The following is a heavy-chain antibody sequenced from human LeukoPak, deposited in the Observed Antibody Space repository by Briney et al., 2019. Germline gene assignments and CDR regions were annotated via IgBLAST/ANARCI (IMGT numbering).Heavy chain of an antibody. D-gene: IGHD2-2*02. CDR1: GFTFSSYG. V-gene: IGHV3-33*01. CDR2: IWYDGSNK. Sequence: GRSLRLSCAASGFTFSSYGMHWVRQAPGKGLEWVAVIWYDGSNKYYADSVKGRFTISRDNSKNTLYLQMNSLRAEGTAVYYCASSSTSCYSCYYYGMDVWGQGTTVTVSS. J-gene: IGHJ6*02. CDR3: ASSSTSCYSCYYYGMDV.